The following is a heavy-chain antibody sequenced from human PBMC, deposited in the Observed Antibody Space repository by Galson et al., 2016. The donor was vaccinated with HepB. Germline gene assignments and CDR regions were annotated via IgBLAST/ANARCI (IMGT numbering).Heavy chain of an antibody. CDR1: GFTFSSYA. CDR2: LRGSGRIT. J-gene: IGHJ5*02. Sequence: SLRLSCAASGFTFSSYAMMWVRQTPGKGLEWVSSLRGSGRITYYADSVRGRFTISRDNSKSTLYLRMNSLRAEDTAVYYCATDNLAYCGADCYSWGQGTRVTVSS. V-gene: IGHV3-23*01. D-gene: IGHD2-21*02. CDR3: ATDNLAYCGADCYS.